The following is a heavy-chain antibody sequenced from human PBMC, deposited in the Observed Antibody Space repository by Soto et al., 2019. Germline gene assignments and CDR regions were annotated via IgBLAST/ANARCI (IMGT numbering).Heavy chain of an antibody. CDR3: ARLGAYYQSLDP. J-gene: IGHJ5*02. CDR1: GGSILDSTYY. CDR2: IFYSGGT. V-gene: IGHV4-39*01. D-gene: IGHD2-21*01. Sequence: SETLSLTCTVSGGSILDSTYYWAWIRQSPGKGLEWIGTIFYSGGTFYTPSLKSRVTMSVDTSNNQFSLKLSSVTAADTAVYYCARLGAYYQSLDPWGPGTLVTVSS.